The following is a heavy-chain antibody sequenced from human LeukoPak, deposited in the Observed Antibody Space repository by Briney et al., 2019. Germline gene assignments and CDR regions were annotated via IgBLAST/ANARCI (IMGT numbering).Heavy chain of an antibody. V-gene: IGHV3-7*01. D-gene: IGHD3-22*01. Sequence: GGSLRLSCVASGFTFTDYFMSWVRQAPGKGLEWVASIKHNGGEKYYVDSVKGRFTISRDNAKNSLYLEMSSLRVEDTAVYYCARDRGWRTSGYYLYHFDYWGQGTLVTSAS. CDR2: IKHNGGEK. CDR3: ARDRGWRTSGYYLYHFDY. CDR1: GFTFTDYF. J-gene: IGHJ4*02.